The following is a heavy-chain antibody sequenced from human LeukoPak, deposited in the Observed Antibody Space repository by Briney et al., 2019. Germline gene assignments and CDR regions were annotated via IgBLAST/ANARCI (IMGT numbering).Heavy chain of an antibody. CDR1: GFTFSSYG. CDR3: AKRGGDTESFDY. D-gene: IGHD2-21*01. Sequence: QSGGSLRLSCAASGFTFSSYGMHWVRQAPGKGLEWVAFIRYDGSNKYYADSVKGRFTISRDNSKNTLYLQMNSLRAEDTAVYYCAKRGGDTESFDYWGQGTLVTVSS. CDR2: IRYDGSNK. J-gene: IGHJ4*02. V-gene: IGHV3-30*02.